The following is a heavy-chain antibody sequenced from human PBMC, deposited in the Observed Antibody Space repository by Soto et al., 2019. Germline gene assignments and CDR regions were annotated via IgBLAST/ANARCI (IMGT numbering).Heavy chain of an antibody. CDR2: IHYSGST. J-gene: IGHJ4*02. V-gene: IGHV4-61*01. CDR1: GSSANIGTYY. D-gene: IGHD2-21*01. Sequence: PSETLSLTCTVPGSSANIGTYYWSWIRQPPGKGLEWIGFIHYSGSTNYNPSLKGRVTMSVDTSKNQFSLKLTSVNTADTAIYYCTRGGDHYKTGHWGQGTLVTVS. CDR3: TRGGDHYKTGH.